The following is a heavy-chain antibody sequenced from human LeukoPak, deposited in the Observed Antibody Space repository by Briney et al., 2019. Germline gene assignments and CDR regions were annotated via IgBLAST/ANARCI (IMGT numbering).Heavy chain of an antibody. V-gene: IGHV3-21*01. CDR2: ISSSSSYI. CDR1: GFTFSSYS. D-gene: IGHD6-13*01. Sequence: TRGSLRLSCAASGFTFSSYSMNWVRQAPGKGLEWVSSISSSSSYIYYADSVKGRFTISRDNAKNSLYLQMNSLRAEDTAVYYCARDYAAAGRTNWFDPWGQGTLVTVSS. J-gene: IGHJ5*02. CDR3: ARDYAAAGRTNWFDP.